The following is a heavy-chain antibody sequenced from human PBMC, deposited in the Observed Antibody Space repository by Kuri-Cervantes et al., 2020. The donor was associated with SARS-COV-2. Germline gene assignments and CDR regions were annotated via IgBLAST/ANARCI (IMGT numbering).Heavy chain of an antibody. J-gene: IGHJ4*02. D-gene: IGHD3-22*01. Sequence: GGSLRLSCGASGFTFSSYAMSWVRQAPGKGQEWVSVISGSGGTTYYADSVKGRFTVSRDNSKNTLYLQMNSLRAEDTAVYYCASGRIYDSSGYSPGGFDYWGQGTLVTCYS. CDR1: GFTFSSYA. CDR3: ASGRIYDSSGYSPGGFDY. CDR2: ISGSGGTT. V-gene: IGHV3-23*01.